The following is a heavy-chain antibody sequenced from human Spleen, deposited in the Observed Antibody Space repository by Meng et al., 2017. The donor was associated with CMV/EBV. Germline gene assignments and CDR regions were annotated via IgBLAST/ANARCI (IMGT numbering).Heavy chain of an antibody. CDR1: GFTFNSFE. V-gene: IGHV3-48*03. CDR3: ARVTGSYYSRAIDY. D-gene: IGHD1-26*01. Sequence: GESLKISCAASGFTFNSFEMTWVRQAPGKGLEWVSYISTSDTTIYYADSVTGRFSISRDNAKNSLYLQMNSLRAEDTAVYFCARVTGSYYSRAIDYWGQGTLVTVSS. J-gene: IGHJ4*02. CDR2: ISTSDTTI.